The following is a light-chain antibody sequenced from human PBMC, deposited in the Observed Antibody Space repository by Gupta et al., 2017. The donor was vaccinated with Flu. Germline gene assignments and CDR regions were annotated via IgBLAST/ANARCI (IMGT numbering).Light chain of an antibody. V-gene: IGLV1-51*01. CDR1: HSDIGNNF. Sequence: QSVLTQPPSVSAAPGQKVAISCSGSHSDIGNNFVSWYQQFPGSAPKVIIYEDNKGLSGIPDRFAGSKSGTSATLDIADLHTGDEAHYYCASGDARQTVVLFGGGTRRTVL. CDR3: ASGDARQTVVL. J-gene: IGLJ2*01. CDR2: EDN.